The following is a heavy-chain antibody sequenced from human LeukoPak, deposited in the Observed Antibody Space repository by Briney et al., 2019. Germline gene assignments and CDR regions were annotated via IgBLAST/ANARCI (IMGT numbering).Heavy chain of an antibody. CDR2: IYTGGIT. Sequence: PGGSLRLSCAASGFTVSNNYMNWVRQAPGKGLEWVSVIYTGGITYSADSVKGRFTISTDNSKNTLYLQMNSLRAEDTAVYFCARDPTYTSTSDVFDIWGQGTRVTVSS. D-gene: IGHD6-13*01. CDR3: ARDPTYTSTSDVFDI. V-gene: IGHV3-53*01. J-gene: IGHJ3*02. CDR1: GFTVSNNY.